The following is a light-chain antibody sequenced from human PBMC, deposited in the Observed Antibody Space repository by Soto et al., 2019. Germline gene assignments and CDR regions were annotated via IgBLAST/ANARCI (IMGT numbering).Light chain of an antibody. CDR1: QSVSSN. CDR2: GAS. CDR3: QQYNNWPPWT. Sequence: EIVMTQSPATLSVSPGERATLSCRASQSVSSNLAWYQQKPGQAPRLLIYGASTRATGIPARFSGSGSGTEFTLTMSSLLSEYFAVYYCQQYNNWPPWTFGQGTKVEIK. V-gene: IGKV3-15*01. J-gene: IGKJ1*01.